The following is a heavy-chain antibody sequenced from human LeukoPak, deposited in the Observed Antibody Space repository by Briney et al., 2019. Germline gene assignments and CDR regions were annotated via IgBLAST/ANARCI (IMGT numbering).Heavy chain of an antibody. CDR1: GGAISYYY. V-gene: IGHV4-59*01. CDR2: IYYTGNT. Sequence: SETLSLTCTVSGGAISYYYWNWIRQPPGKGLEWIGYIYYTGNTNYNPSLKSRVTISVDTSKNQFSLKLSSVTAADTAVYYCARDNDSRDPPHFDYWGQGTLVTVSS. D-gene: IGHD3-16*01. CDR3: ARDNDSRDPPHFDY. J-gene: IGHJ4*02.